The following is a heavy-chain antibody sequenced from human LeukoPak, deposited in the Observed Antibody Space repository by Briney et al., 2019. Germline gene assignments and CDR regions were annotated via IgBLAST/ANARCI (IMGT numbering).Heavy chain of an antibody. Sequence: GGSLRLSCAASGFSFSDEYMSWIRQAPGQGLEWVSYISSSGDYTNHADSVKGRFTISRDNAKNSLYLQMNVLRAEDTAVYYCARSRGAGPGAHFDYWGQGILVTVSS. CDR3: ARSRGAGPGAHFDY. CDR2: ISSSGDYT. CDR1: GFSFSDEY. J-gene: IGHJ4*02. D-gene: IGHD6-19*01. V-gene: IGHV3-11*03.